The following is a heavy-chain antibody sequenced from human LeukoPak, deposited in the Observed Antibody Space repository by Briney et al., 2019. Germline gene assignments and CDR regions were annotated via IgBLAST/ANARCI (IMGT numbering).Heavy chain of an antibody. Sequence: SQTLSLTCTVSGGSISSGGYYWSWIRQHPGKGLEWIGYIYTSGSTNYNPSLKSRVTISVDTSKNQFSLKLSSVTAADTAVYYCARLFGYSSSGIDYWGQGTLVTVSS. V-gene: IGHV4-31*03. CDR3: ARLFGYSSSGIDY. CDR1: GGSISSGGYY. D-gene: IGHD6-6*01. CDR2: IYTSGST. J-gene: IGHJ4*02.